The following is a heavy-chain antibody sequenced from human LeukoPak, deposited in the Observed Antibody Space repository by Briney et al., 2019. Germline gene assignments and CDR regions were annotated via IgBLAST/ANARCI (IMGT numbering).Heavy chain of an antibody. Sequence: GGSLRLSCTASGFTFSTYTMNWVRQAPGKGLEWLSYISSSSGTIYYADFVKGRFTISRDNAKNSPYLQMNSLTDEDTAVYYCARVDYFESWGQGTLVTVSS. V-gene: IGHV3-48*02. CDR3: ARVDYFES. CDR2: ISSSSGTI. CDR1: GFTFSTYT. J-gene: IGHJ4*02.